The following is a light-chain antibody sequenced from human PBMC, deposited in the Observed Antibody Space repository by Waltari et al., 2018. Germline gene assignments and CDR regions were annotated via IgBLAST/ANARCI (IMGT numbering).Light chain of an antibody. CDR2: DDD. CDR1: SGSIASYY. J-gene: IGLJ2*01. Sequence: NFMLTQPHSVSESPGKTVTISCTRSSGSIASYYVQWYQQRPGSAPTTVIYDDDLRPSRVPDRFSGSIDSSSNSASLTISGLKTEDEADYYCQSYDDTTNQVFGGGTKLTVL. V-gene: IGLV6-57*04. CDR3: QSYDDTTNQV.